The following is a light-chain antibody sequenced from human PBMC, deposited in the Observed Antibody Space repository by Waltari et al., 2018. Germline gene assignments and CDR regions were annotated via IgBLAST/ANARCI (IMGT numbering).Light chain of an antibody. CDR2: GAS. CDR1: QSVSSN. CDR3: QQDNNWPRT. Sequence: EIVMTQSPATLSVSPGERATLSCRASQSVSSNLAWYQQKPGQAPRLLNYGASTRATGIPARFSGSGSGTEFTLTISSLQSEDFAVYYCQQDNNWPRTFGQGTKVEIK. V-gene: IGKV3-15*01. J-gene: IGKJ1*01.